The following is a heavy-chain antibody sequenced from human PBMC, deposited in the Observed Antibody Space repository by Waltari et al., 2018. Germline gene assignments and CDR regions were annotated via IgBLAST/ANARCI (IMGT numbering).Heavy chain of an antibody. CDR1: GFTFCRFA. D-gene: IGHD3-10*01. J-gene: IGHJ4*02. V-gene: IGHV3-23*01. CDR3: ARDPWFGELSPYYFDY. CDR2: ISGSGGNT. Sequence: EVQLLESGGGLVQPGGSLRLSCAASGFTFCRFARNWVRQAPGKGMEWVSAISGSGGNTYYADSVKGRFTISRDNSKNTLYLQMNSLRAEDTAVYYCARDPWFGELSPYYFDYWGQGTLITVSS.